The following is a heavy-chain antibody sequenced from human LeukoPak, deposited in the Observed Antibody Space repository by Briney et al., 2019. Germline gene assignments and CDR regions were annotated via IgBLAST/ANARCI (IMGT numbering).Heavy chain of an antibody. CDR1: GGSISSGDYY. J-gene: IGHJ4*02. Sequence: SETLSLTCTVSGGSISSGDYYWSWIRQPPGKGLEWIGYIHYSGSTHYNPSLKSRVTISVDTSKNQFSLRLTSVTAADTAMYYCARAPDYGANDYWGQGTLVTVSS. CDR2: IHYSGST. CDR3: ARAPDYGANDY. D-gene: IGHD4-23*01. V-gene: IGHV4-30-4*01.